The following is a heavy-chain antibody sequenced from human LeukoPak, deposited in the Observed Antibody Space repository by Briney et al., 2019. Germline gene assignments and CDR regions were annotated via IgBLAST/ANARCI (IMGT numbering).Heavy chain of an antibody. CDR2: IHPKSGNT. J-gene: IGHJ4*02. CDR1: GFSFYDNYQY. Sequence: ASVKVSCKASGFSFYDNYQYLYWVRQAPGQGLESMGCIHPKSGNTEYPQKFQGRVILTRDTSINTAYMELGDLTSDDTAVYFCARDGPSGTPEFDYWGQGTLVTVSS. V-gene: IGHV1-2*02. CDR3: ARDGPSGTPEFDY.